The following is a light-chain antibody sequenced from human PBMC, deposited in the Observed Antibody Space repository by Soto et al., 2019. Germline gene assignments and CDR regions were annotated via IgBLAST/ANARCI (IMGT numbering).Light chain of an antibody. CDR3: QQRNNWPRIT. CDR1: QTVGTY. CDR2: DAS. Sequence: EIVLTQFPATLSLFPGETATLSCRASQTVGTYLAWYQQKPGQAPRLLISDASNCATGVPTRFSGSGSGTDFTLTISSLEPEDFEVYFCQQRNNWPRITFGQGTRLEIK. V-gene: IGKV3-11*01. J-gene: IGKJ5*01.